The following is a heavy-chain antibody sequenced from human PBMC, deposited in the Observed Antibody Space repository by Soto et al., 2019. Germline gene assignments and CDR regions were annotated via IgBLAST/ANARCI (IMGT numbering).Heavy chain of an antibody. V-gene: IGHV2-5*02. J-gene: IGHJ6*02. CDR1: GFSLSTYGAG. CDR3: AHTVILAVAVRYGMDV. CDR2: IYWDDDK. Sequence: QITLKESGPTLVKPTQPLTLTCSFSGFSLSTYGAGVGWIRQPPGKALEWLALIYWDDDKYYSPSLKSRLTIAKDTSKNQVVLTLTNMEAADTATYYCAHTVILAVAVRYGMDVWGQGTSVTVSS. D-gene: IGHD6-19*01.